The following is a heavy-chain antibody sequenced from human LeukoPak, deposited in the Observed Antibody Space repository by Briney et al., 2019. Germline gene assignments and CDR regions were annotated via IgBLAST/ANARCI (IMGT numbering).Heavy chain of an antibody. V-gene: IGHV4-59*05. CDR2: IYYSGST. D-gene: IGHD6-19*01. J-gene: IGHJ1*01. CDR1: GGSISTYY. Sequence: SETLSLTCTVSGGSISTYYWSWIRQPPGKGLEWIGSIYYSGSTYYNPSLKSRVTISVDTSKNQFSLKLSSVTAADTAVYYCARHGDSSGWYFEYFQHWGQGTLVTVSS. CDR3: ARHGDSSGWYFEYFQH.